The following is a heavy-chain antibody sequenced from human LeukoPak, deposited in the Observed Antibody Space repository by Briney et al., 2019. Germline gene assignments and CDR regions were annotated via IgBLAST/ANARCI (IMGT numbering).Heavy chain of an antibody. CDR3: ASNADGYNPPTRKKTGFGAFDI. CDR2: ISGSGGST. V-gene: IGHV3-23*01. Sequence: PGGSLRLSCAASGFTFSSYAMSCVREAPGKGLEWVSAISGSGGSTYYADSVKGRFTISRDNSKNTLYLQMNSLRAEDTAVYYCASNADGYNPPTRKKTGFGAFDIWGQGTMVTVSS. J-gene: IGHJ3*02. CDR1: GFTFSSYA. D-gene: IGHD5-24*01.